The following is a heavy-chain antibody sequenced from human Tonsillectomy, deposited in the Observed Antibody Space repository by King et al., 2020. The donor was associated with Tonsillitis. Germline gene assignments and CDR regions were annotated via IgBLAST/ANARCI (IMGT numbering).Heavy chain of an antibody. Sequence: QLVQSGAEVKKPGSSVKVSCKASGGTFSSYAISWVRQAPGHGLEWMGGIIPIFCTTNYAQKFQGRVTISADESTSTAYMELSSLGSEDTAVYYCARQRSVGSLFDYWGQGTLVTVSS. V-gene: IGHV1-69*01. J-gene: IGHJ4*02. D-gene: IGHD2-15*01. CDR2: IIPIFCTT. CDR3: ARQRSVGSLFDY. CDR1: GGTFSSYA.